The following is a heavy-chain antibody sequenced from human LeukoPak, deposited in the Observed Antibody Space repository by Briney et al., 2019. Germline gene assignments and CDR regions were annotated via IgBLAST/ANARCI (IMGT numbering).Heavy chain of an antibody. J-gene: IGHJ6*02. CDR2: ISAYNGNT. CDR3: ARGARLAGHHYYYGMDV. V-gene: IGHV1-18*01. Sequence: ASVKVSCKASGYTFTSYGISWVRQAPGQGLEWMGWISAYNGNTNYAQKLQGRVTMTTDTSTSTAYMELRSLRSDDTAVYYCARGARLAGHHYYYGMDVWGQGTTVTVSS. CDR1: GYTFTSYG. D-gene: IGHD6-19*01.